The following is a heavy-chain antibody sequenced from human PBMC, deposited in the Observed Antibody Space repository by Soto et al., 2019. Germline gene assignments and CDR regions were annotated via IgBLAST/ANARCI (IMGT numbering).Heavy chain of an antibody. Sequence: PGGSLRLSCAASGFTFSTYAMNWVRQAPGNGLEWVSAISGSGGSIHYADSVKGRFTISRDNSKNTLYLQMNSLRDEDTAVYHCVKGYWKGDVWGPGTTVTVSS. CDR3: VKGYWKGDV. D-gene: IGHD1-1*01. J-gene: IGHJ6*02. V-gene: IGHV3-23*01. CDR1: GFTFSTYA. CDR2: ISGSGGSI.